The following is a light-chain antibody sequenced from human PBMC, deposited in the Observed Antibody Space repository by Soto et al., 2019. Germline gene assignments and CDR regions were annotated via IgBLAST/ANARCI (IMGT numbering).Light chain of an antibody. J-gene: IGLJ1*01. CDR2: EVS. CDR3: SSHSATSPYV. CDR1: SNDVGGYNY. Sequence: QSALTQPASVSGSPGQSITISCTGTSNDVGGYNYVSWYQQQPGKAPKLIIYEVSHRPSGISNRFSGSKSGNTASLTISGLHVEDEADYYCSSHSATSPYVFGTGPNVTVL. V-gene: IGLV2-14*01.